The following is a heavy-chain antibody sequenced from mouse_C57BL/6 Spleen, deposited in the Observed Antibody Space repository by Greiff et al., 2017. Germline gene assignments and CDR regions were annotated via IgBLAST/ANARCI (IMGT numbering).Heavy chain of an antibody. Sequence: EVMLVESGGGLVQPGGSLSLSCAASGFTFTDYYMSWVRQPPGKALEWLGFIRNKANGYTTEYSASVKGRFTISRDNSQSILYLQMNALRAEDSATYDCARYNGRASYWYFDVWGTGTTGTVSS. D-gene: IGHD3-3*01. CDR3: ARYNGRASYWYFDV. CDR2: IRNKANGYTT. CDR1: GFTFTDYY. J-gene: IGHJ1*03. V-gene: IGHV7-3*01.